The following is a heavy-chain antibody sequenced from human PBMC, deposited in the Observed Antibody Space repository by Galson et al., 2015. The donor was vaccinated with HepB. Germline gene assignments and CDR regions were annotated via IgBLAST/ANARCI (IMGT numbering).Heavy chain of an antibody. CDR1: GGTFSKYA. D-gene: IGHD4-23*01. CDR3: ARDRVGGYGGNLQFYYYGMDV. J-gene: IGHJ6*02. Sequence: SVKVSCKAAGGTFSKYAFSWVRQAPGQGLEWMGGIVPTFGIAIYAQKFQGSVTITADEPTRTVHMELSSLRSADTAVYYCARDRVGGYGGNLQFYYYGMDVWGRGTTVTVSS. CDR2: IVPTFGIA. V-gene: IGHV1-69*13.